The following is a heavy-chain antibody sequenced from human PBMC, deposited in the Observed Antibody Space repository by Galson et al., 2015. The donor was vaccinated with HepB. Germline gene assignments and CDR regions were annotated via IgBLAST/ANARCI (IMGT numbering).Heavy chain of an antibody. V-gene: IGHV1-18*04. CDR1: GYTFTSNG. Sequence: SVKVSCKASGYTFTSNGISWVRQAPGQGLEWMGWISTNSGNTKYAQKLQGRVTLTADTSTRTAYMELRRLRSDDTARYYCARDRFHSLDYWGQGTLVTVSS. J-gene: IGHJ4*02. CDR3: ARDRFHSLDY. CDR2: ISTNSGNT.